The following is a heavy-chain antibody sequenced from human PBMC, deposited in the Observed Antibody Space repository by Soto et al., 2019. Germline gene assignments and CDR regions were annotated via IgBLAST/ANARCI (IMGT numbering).Heavy chain of an antibody. CDR2: IIPIFGTA. D-gene: IGHD2-21*02. CDR3: ARDRHIVVVTAPPYYGMDV. CDR1: GGTFSSYA. J-gene: IGHJ6*02. V-gene: IGHV1-69*13. Sequence: SVKVSCKASGGTFSSYAISWVLQAPGQGLEWMGGIIPIFGTANYAQKFQGRVTITADESTSTAYMELSSLRSEDTAVYYCARDRHIVVVTAPPYYGMDVWGQGTTVTVSS.